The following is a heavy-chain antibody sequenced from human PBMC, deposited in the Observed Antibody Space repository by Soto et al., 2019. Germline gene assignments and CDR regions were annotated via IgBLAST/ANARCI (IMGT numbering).Heavy chain of an antibody. V-gene: IGHV3-53*01. CDR3: ARAGSDDGFTY. CDR1: GVIVSSTY. CDR2: IYSGGST. D-gene: IGHD5-12*01. J-gene: IGHJ4*02. Sequence: VGSLRLSCSASGVIVSSTYMSWVRQAPGKGLEWVSLIYSGGSTYYADSVKGRFTISRDNSKNILYLQMNSLRAEDTAVYYCARAGSDDGFTYWGQGTLLTVSS.